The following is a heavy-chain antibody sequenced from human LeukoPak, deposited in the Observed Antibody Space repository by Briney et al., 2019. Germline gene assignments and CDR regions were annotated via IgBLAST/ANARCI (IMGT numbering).Heavy chain of an antibody. Sequence: PGGSLRLSCAASGFSFSGYGMHWVRQASGKGLEWVTFIRYDGSTKSYADSVKGRFTIARDNSKNTLYLQMNSLRAEDTAVYFCAKDYNNGFDYWGQGALVTVSS. J-gene: IGHJ4*02. CDR3: AKDYNNGFDY. V-gene: IGHV3-30*02. CDR2: IRYDGSTK. D-gene: IGHD1-14*01. CDR1: GFSFSGYG.